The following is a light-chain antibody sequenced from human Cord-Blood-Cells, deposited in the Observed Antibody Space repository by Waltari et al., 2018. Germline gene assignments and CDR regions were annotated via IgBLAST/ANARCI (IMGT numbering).Light chain of an antibody. CDR2: DAS. CDR3: QQYNSYGT. CDR1: QSISSW. V-gene: IGKV1-5*01. J-gene: IGKJ1*01. Sequence: DSRMTQSPSTLSASVGDRVTITCLARQSISSWLALYQQKPEKDTKLLIYDASSLESGGQLMFSGSGSGQEFPLIISSLQHDDFAIYYCQQYNSYGTFGKGTKVEIK.